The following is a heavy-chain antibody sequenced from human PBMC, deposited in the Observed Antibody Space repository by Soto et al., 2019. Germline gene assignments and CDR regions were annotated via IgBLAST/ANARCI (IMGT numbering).Heavy chain of an antibody. D-gene: IGHD3-3*01. CDR3: ASRLLPNYDFWSGYEYYFDY. CDR2: ISSSGSTI. CDR1: GFTFSDYY. V-gene: IGHV3-11*01. Sequence: QVQLVESGGGLVKPGGSLRLSCAASGFTFSDYYMSWIRQAPGKGLEWVSYISSSGSTIYYADSVKGRFTISRDNAKNSLYLQMNSLRAEDTAVYYCASRLLPNYDFWSGYEYYFDYWGQGTLVTVSS. J-gene: IGHJ4*02.